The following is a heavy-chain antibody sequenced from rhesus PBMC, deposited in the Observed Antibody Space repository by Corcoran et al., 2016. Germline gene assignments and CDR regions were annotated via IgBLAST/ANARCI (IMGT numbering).Heavy chain of an antibody. J-gene: IGHJ4*01. Sequence: QVQLRESGPGLVKPSETLSLTCSPSSGSMGVRHWSWFRQSPGRGLEWSGEIKGDTGSTNFNPSLSSRVAISRDASKNQFFLRLTSVTAADTAVFYCASSVYYGDSWGQGLLVTVSS. V-gene: IGHV4-80*01. CDR2: IKGDTGST. D-gene: IGHD3-22*01. CDR3: ASSVYYGDS. CDR1: SGSMGVRH.